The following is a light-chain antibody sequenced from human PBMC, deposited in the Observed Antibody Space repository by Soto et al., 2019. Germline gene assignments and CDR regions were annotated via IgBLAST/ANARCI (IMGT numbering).Light chain of an antibody. CDR1: QSVDSY. V-gene: IGKV3-11*01. CDR2: DAS. CDR3: QQHSNRLT. Sequence: EIVLTQSPATLSLSPGERATLSCRASQSVDSYLAWYQQKPGQSPRLLIFDASNRATGIPARFSGSGSGTDFTLTNSSLEPEDFAVYYCQQHSNRLTFGGGTKVEIK. J-gene: IGKJ4*01.